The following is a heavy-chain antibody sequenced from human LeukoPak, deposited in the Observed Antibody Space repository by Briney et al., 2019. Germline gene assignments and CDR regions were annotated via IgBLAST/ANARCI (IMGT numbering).Heavy chain of an antibody. CDR2: IYYSGST. CDR1: GGSISSYY. Sequence: SETLSLTCTVSGGSISSYYWSWIRQPPGKGLEWIGYIYYSGSTNYNPSLKSRVTISVDTSKNQFSLKLRSVTAADTAVYYCARVGVRGVITPLDYWGQGTLVTVSS. V-gene: IGHV4-59*01. D-gene: IGHD3-10*01. CDR3: ARVGVRGVITPLDY. J-gene: IGHJ4*02.